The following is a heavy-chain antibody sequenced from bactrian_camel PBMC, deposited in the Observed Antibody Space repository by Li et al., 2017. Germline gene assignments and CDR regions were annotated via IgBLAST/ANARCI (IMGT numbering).Heavy chain of an antibody. CDR3: AFRSYYACSTIAKVFNY. V-gene: IGHV3S67*01. CDR2: IESDGTT. D-gene: IGHD2*01. Sequence: DVQLVESGGGLVQPGESLRLSCAASGFTFSSSYMSWVRQAPGKEREEVAAIESDGTTTYADSVKGRFTITPDNAKNTLYLQMHSLKPEDTAIYSCAFRSYYACSTIAKVFNYWGQGTQVTVS. J-gene: IGHJ4*01. CDR1: GFTFSSSY.